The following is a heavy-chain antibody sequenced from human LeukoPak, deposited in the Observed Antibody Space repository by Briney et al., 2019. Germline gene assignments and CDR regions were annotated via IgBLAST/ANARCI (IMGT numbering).Heavy chain of an antibody. CDR1: GFTFSSYA. Sequence: GGSLRLSCAASGFTFSSYAMHWVRQAPGKGLEWVAVISYDGSNKYYADSVKGRFTISRDNSKNTLYLQMNSLRAEDTAVYYCAKTGGDCCYYYMDVWGKGTTVTVSS. D-gene: IGHD2-21*02. CDR3: AKTGGDCCYYYMDV. V-gene: IGHV3-30*04. J-gene: IGHJ6*03. CDR2: ISYDGSNK.